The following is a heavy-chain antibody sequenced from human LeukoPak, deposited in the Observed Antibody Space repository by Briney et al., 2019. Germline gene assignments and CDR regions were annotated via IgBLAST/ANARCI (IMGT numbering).Heavy chain of an antibody. CDR2: INHSGST. Sequence: SETLSLTCAVYGGSFSGYYWSWIRQPPGKGLEWIGEINHSGSTNYNPSLKSRVTISVDTSKNQFSLKLSSVTAADTAVYYCARGDTGYSYGYWGQGTLVTVSS. V-gene: IGHV4-34*01. D-gene: IGHD5-18*01. CDR1: GGSFSGYY. CDR3: ARGDTGYSYGY. J-gene: IGHJ4*02.